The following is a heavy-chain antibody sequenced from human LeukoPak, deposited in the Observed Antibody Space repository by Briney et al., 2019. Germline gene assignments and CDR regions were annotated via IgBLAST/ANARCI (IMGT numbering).Heavy chain of an antibody. Sequence: ASVKVSFKASAYAFTIYDINWVRQATGQGVEWMGWMNPNSGNTGYAQKFQGRVTITRVTSISTAYMELNNLTSEDTAVYYCARGSWGEIAGRKSFEFWGQGSLVTVSS. D-gene: IGHD6-6*01. V-gene: IGHV1-8*01. J-gene: IGHJ4*02. CDR1: AYAFTIYD. CDR2: MNPNSGNT. CDR3: ARGSWGEIAGRKSFEF.